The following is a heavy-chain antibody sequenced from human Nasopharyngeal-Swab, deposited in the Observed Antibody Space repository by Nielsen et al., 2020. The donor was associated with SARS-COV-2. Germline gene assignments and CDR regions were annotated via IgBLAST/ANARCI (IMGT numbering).Heavy chain of an antibody. Sequence: GGSLRLSCAASGFTFSSYAISWVRQAPGQGLEWMGGIIPIFGTANYAQKFQGRVTITADESTSTAYMELSSLRSEDTAVYYCAREAYRITIFGVATPGGYFDYWGQGTLVTVSS. CDR2: IIPIFGTA. D-gene: IGHD3-3*01. CDR1: GFTFSSYA. CDR3: AREAYRITIFGVATPGGYFDY. J-gene: IGHJ4*02. V-gene: IGHV1-69*01.